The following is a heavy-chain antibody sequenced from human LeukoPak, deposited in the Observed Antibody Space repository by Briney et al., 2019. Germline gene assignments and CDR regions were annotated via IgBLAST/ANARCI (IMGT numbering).Heavy chain of an antibody. Sequence: SETLSLTCTVSGGSISSSSYYWGWIRQPPGKGLEWIGSIYYSGSTYYNPSLKSRVTISVDTSKNQFSLKLSSVTAADTAVYYCARVTYWRPQYYFDYWGQGTLVTVSS. CDR3: ARVTYWRPQYYFDY. D-gene: IGHD1-1*01. CDR1: GGSISSSSYY. J-gene: IGHJ4*02. CDR2: IYYSGST. V-gene: IGHV4-39*07.